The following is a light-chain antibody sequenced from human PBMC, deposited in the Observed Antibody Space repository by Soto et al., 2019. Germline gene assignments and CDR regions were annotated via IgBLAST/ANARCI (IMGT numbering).Light chain of an antibody. J-gene: IGKJ1*01. CDR1: QSINSD. CDR3: QQYGTSPWT. V-gene: IGKV3-20*01. CDR2: GAS. Sequence: EIVMTQSSATLSVSPGERVILSCRASQSINSDLAWYQQKPGQAPRFLIYGASTRATGIPNRFSGSGSGTDFTLTISRLEPEDFAVYYCQQYGTSPWTFGQGTKVDIK.